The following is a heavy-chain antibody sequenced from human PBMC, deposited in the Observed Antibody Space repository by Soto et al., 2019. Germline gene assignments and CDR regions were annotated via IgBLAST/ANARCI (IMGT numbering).Heavy chain of an antibody. CDR2: ISSSST. D-gene: IGHD3-22*01. J-gene: IGHJ6*02. CDR3: ARALPGYYDSSAYYYPGYGMDV. CDR1: GFTFSSYN. V-gene: IGHV3-21*01. Sequence: GGSLRLSCAASGFTFSSYNMNWVRQAPGKGLEWVSFISSSSTYADSVKGRFTISRDNAKNSLSLQMNSLRAEDTAVYYCARALPGYYDSSAYYYPGYGMDVWGQGTTVTVYS.